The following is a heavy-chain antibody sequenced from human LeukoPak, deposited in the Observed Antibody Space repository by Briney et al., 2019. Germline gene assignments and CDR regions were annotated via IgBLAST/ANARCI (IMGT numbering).Heavy chain of an antibody. J-gene: IGHJ6*02. CDR1: GFTFSSYA. CDR2: ISYDGSNK. CDR3: ARKRGSAALGYYYYGMDV. V-gene: IGHV3-30-3*01. Sequence: GGSLRLSCAASGFTFSSYAMHWVRQAPGKGLEWVAVISYDGSNKYYADSVRGRFTISRDNSKNTLYLQMNSLRAEDTAVYYRARKRGSAALGYYYYGMDVWGQGTTVTVSS. D-gene: IGHD2-15*01.